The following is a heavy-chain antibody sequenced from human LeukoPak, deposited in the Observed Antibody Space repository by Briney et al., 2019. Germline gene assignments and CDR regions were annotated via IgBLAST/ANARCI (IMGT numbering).Heavy chain of an antibody. Sequence: ASVKVSCKASGYTFTSFGVSWVGQAPGQGLEWMGWISPYNGNTDYAQKFQGRVTMTTDTSTSTAYMELRSLRSDDTAVYYCARDPRRGSNGWYYFDWWGQGTLVTVSS. CDR1: GYTFTSFG. J-gene: IGHJ4*02. D-gene: IGHD6-19*01. V-gene: IGHV1-18*01. CDR2: ISPYNGNT. CDR3: ARDPRRGSNGWYYFDW.